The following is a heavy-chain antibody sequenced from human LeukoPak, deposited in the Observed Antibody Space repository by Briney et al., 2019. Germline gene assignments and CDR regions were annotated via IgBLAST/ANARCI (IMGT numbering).Heavy chain of an antibody. CDR2: INSDGSST. CDR1: GFIFSNYW. V-gene: IGHV3-74*01. J-gene: IGHJ4*02. CDR3: ARGTVVAATLFDY. D-gene: IGHD2-15*01. Sequence: QSGGSLRLSCAVSGFIFSNYWMHWVRHAPGKGLVWVSRINSDGSSTSYADPVKGRFTISRDHAKNTLYLQMNSLRAEDTAVYYCARGTVVAATLFDYWGKGTLVTVSS.